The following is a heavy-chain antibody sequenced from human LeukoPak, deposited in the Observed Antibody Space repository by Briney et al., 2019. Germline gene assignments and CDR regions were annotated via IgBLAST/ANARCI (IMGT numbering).Heavy chain of an antibody. CDR2: IYTSGST. CDR3: AREFDL. Sequence: SETLSLTCTVSGGSISNYYWNWIRQPAGKGLEWIGLIYTSGSTYYNPSLKSRLTISLDTSKNQFSLKLGSVTAADTAVYYCAREFDLWGRGTLVTVSS. CDR1: GGSISNYY. J-gene: IGHJ2*01. V-gene: IGHV4-4*07.